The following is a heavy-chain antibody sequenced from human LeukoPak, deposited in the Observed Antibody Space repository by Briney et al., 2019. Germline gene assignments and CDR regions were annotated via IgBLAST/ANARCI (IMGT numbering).Heavy chain of an antibody. V-gene: IGHV4-61*01. J-gene: IGHJ4*02. CDR3: ARINSFTLAWKTYYYDSSGSPGLPDY. CDR2: IYYSGST. D-gene: IGHD3-22*01. Sequence: KASETLSLTCTVSGGSVSSGSYYWSWIRQPPGKGLEWIGYIYYSGSTNYNPSLKSRVTISVDTSKNQFSLKLSSVTAADTAVYYCARINSFTLAWKTYYYDSSGSPGLPDYWGQGTLVTVSS. CDR1: GGSVSSGSYY.